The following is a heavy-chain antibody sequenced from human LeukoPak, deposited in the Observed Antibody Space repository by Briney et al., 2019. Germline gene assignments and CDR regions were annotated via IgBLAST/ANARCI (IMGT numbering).Heavy chain of an antibody. Sequence: PGGSLRLSCAASGFTFSSYSMSWVRQAPGKGLEWVSAISVSGDGTYYADSVKGRFTISRDHSKTTLYLLMNGLRAEDTAIYYCAKDSPVLTYWGQGTLVTVSS. CDR1: GFTFSSYS. J-gene: IGHJ4*02. CDR2: ISVSGDGT. CDR3: AKDSPVLTY. V-gene: IGHV3-23*01.